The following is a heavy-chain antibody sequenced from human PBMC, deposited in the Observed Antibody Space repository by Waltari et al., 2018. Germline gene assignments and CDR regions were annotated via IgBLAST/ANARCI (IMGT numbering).Heavy chain of an antibody. Sequence: QVQLQQSGPGLVKPSQTLSLTCAISGDSVSTNSAAWNWIRQSPSRGLEWLGRTFYRSMWYYDYAVSMRSRITVSPDTSKNQFSLQLNSVTPEDTAVYYCARGSYDFDSWGQGTLVTVSS. J-gene: IGHJ4*02. CDR1: GDSVSTNSAA. CDR3: ARGSYDFDS. V-gene: IGHV6-1*01. D-gene: IGHD5-12*01. CDR2: TFYRSMWYY.